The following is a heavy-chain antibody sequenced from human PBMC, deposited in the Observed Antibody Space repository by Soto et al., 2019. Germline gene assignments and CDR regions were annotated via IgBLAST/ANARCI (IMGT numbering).Heavy chain of an antibody. Sequence: PGASLKISCKGSGYSFTSYWSGWVRQMPGKGLEWMGIIYPGDSDTRYSPSCQGQVTISADKSISTAYLQWSSLKASDTAMYYCARAYYYDSSGYFYYYYGMDVWGQGTTVTVPS. D-gene: IGHD3-22*01. CDR1: GYSFTSYW. CDR3: ARAYYYDSSGYFYYYYGMDV. CDR2: IYPGDSDT. V-gene: IGHV5-51*01. J-gene: IGHJ6*02.